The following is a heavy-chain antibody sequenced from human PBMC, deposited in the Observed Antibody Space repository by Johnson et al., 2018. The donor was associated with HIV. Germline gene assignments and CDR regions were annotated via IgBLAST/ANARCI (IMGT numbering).Heavy chain of an antibody. D-gene: IGHD2-8*01. Sequence: QVQLLESGGGLVQPGGSLRLSCAASGFSFSEYYLSWIRQAPGKGLEWISYISSSSNNIYYADSVKGRFTISRDNSKNTVYLQMNSLRAEDTALYYCAKDIWQYMYGAFDIWGQGTMVTVSS. CDR3: AKDIWQYMYGAFDI. CDR1: GFSFSEYY. CDR2: ISSSSNNI. J-gene: IGHJ3*02. V-gene: IGHV3-11*01.